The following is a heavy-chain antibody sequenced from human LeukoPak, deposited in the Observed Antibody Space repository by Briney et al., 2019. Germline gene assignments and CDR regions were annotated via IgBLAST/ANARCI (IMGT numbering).Heavy chain of an antibody. CDR2: SSWNSGSM. CDR1: GFSFENYA. D-gene: IGHD3-10*01. CDR3: ATRRVGWYFDD. J-gene: IGHJ4*02. Sequence: GWALRLSCAASGFSFENYAMHWVRQIPGKGLEGVAGSSWNSGSMDFVDSVRGRLTISRDNAKNSLYLQMNSLRAEDTALYYCATRRVGWYFDDWGQGTLVTVSS. V-gene: IGHV3-9*01.